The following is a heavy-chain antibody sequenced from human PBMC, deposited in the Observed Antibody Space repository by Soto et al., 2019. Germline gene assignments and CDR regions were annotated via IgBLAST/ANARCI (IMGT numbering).Heavy chain of an antibody. CDR2: MNPNSGNT. CDR3: VRDSPIGSTFSGYDGIDY. V-gene: IGHV1-8*01. Sequence: ASVKVSCKASGYSFTSYDINWVRQATGQGLEYLGWMNPNSGNTGYAQKFQGRVTLTRNTSISTAYMELNSLRSEDTAVYYCVRDSPIGSTFSGYDGIDYWGQGTLVTVSS. CDR1: GYSFTSYD. J-gene: IGHJ4*02. D-gene: IGHD5-12*01.